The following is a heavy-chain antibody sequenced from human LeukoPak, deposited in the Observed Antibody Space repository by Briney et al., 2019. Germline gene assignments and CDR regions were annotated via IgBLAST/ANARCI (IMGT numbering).Heavy chain of an antibody. CDR1: GFTFSDYY. J-gene: IGHJ3*02. Sequence: PGGSLRLSCAASGFTFSDYYMSWIRQAPGKGLEGVSYISSSGSTIYYADSVKGRFTISRDNAKNSLYLQMNSLRAEDTAVYYCARVGLSPIDAFDIWGQGTMVTVSS. D-gene: IGHD2-2*01. CDR2: ISSSGSTI. CDR3: ARVGLSPIDAFDI. V-gene: IGHV3-11*01.